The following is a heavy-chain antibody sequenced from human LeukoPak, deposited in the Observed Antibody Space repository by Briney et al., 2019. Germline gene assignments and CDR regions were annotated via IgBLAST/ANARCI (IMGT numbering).Heavy chain of an antibody. CDR2: IYYSGST. V-gene: IGHV4-30-4*01. Sequence: SQTLSLTCTVSGGSISSGDYYWSWLRQPPGKGLEWIVYIYYSGSTYYNPSLKSRVTISVDTSKNQFSLKLSSVTAADTAVYYCARVGDTTVIDYWGQGTLVTVSS. CDR1: GGSISSGDYY. D-gene: IGHD4-17*01. J-gene: IGHJ4*02. CDR3: ARVGDTTVIDY.